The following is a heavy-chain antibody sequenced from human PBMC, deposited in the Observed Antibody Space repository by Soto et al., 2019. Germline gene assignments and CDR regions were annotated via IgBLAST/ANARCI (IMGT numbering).Heavy chain of an antibody. CDR1: GYTFTGYY. CDR3: ARGTVGIIAAAGTVVGAFDX. Sequence: GASVKVSCKASGYTFTGYYMHWVRQAPGQGLEWMGWINPNSGGTNYAQKFQGWVTMTRDTSISTAYMELSRLRSDDTAVYYCARGTVGIIAAAGTVVGAFDXWSQGTMVTVSS. V-gene: IGHV1-2*04. D-gene: IGHD6-13*01. CDR2: INPNSGGT. J-gene: IGHJ3*02.